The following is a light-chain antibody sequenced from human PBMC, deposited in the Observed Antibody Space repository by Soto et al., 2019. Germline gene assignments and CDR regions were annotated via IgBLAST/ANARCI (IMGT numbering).Light chain of an antibody. CDR1: HDISTY. CDR3: QQLNTLPFT. V-gene: IGKV1-9*01. CDR2: EAS. Sequence: DIQLTQSPSLLSASVGARVPITCRASHDISTYLAWYQQKPGKAPKLMIYEASTLQSGVPSRFSGSGSGTEFTLTISGLLPEDFATYHCQQLNTLPFTFGQGTRLEIK. J-gene: IGKJ5*01.